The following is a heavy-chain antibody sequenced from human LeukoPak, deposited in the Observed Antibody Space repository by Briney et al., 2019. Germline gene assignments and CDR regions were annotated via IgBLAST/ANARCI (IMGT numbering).Heavy chain of an antibody. Sequence: GESLKISCKGSGYGFSSYWIGWVRQMPGKGLEYMGIICPGDSDTRYSQSFQGQVTISADKSITTAYLQWSSLKASDTAMYYCARHTTVGGSLRFDYWGQGTLVTVSS. CDR3: ARHTTVGGSLRFDY. CDR2: ICPGDSDT. CDR1: GYGFSSYW. V-gene: IGHV5-51*01. D-gene: IGHD4-23*01. J-gene: IGHJ4*02.